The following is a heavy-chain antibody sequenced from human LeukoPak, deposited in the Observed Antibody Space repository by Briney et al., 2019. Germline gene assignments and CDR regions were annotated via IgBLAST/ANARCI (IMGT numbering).Heavy chain of an antibody. CDR2: IYHSGST. CDR1: GGSISSGGYY. CDR3: ARHWGWLDAFDI. D-gene: IGHD3-16*01. Sequence: PSETLSLTCTVSGGSISSGGYYWSWIRQPPGKGLEWIGYIYHSGSTYYNPSLKSRVTISVDRSKNQFSLKLSSVTAADTAVYYCARHWGWLDAFDIWGQGTMVTVSS. J-gene: IGHJ3*02. V-gene: IGHV4-30-2*01.